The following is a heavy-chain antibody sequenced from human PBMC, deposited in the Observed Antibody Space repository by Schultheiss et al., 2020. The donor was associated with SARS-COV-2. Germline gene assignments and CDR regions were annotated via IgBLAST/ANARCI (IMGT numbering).Heavy chain of an antibody. D-gene: IGHD4-17*01. CDR1: GFTFSSYD. V-gene: IGHV3-21*01. CDR2: ISISSGYI. J-gene: IGHJ4*02. CDR3: ARDVSYGDYVDY. Sequence: GGSLRLSCAASGFTFSSYDMHWVRQATGKGLEWVSSISISSGYIFYEDSVKGRFTISRDNSKNTLYLQMNSLRAEDTAVYYCARDVSYGDYVDYWGQGTLVTVSS.